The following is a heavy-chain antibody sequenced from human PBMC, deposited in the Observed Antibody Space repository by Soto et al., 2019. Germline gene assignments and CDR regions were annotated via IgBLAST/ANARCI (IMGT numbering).Heavy chain of an antibody. V-gene: IGHV1-18*01. D-gene: IGHD3-22*01. CDR1: GYTFTSYG. Sequence: QVQLVQSGAEGKKPGASVKVSCKASGYTFTSYGISWVRQAPGQGLEWMGWISAYNGNTNYAQKLHGRIAMTTDTSTSTAYMELRRLRSYDTAVYYCARGNYYESSGYPGGGAFDIWGQGTMVTVSS. CDR2: ISAYNGNT. CDR3: ARGNYYESSGYPGGGAFDI. J-gene: IGHJ3*02.